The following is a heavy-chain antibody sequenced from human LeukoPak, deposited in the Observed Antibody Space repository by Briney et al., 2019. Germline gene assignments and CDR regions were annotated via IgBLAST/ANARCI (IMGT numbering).Heavy chain of an antibody. CDR3: ARPFNYYGSGSYYTHFDY. CDR1: GYSFTSYW. CDR2: IYPGDSDT. Sequence: GESLKISCKGSGYSFTSYWIGWERQMPGKGLEWMGIIYPGDSDTRYSPSFQGQVTISADKSISTAYLQWSSLKASDTAMYYCARPFNYYGSGSYYTHFDYWGQGTLVTVSS. J-gene: IGHJ4*02. D-gene: IGHD3-10*01. V-gene: IGHV5-51*01.